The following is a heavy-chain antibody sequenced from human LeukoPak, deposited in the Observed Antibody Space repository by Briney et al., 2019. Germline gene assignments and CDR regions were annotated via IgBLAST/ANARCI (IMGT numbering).Heavy chain of an antibody. CDR3: ARDDSHGYHFFDS. Sequence: MSGGSLRLSCAASGFTFSSYSMNWIRQAPGKGLEWVSSISGSGEFIYYGDSVKGRVTISRDNGKNSLYLQMNSVRPEDMAVYYCARDDSHGYHFFDSWGRGTLVTVSP. V-gene: IGHV3-21*01. D-gene: IGHD3-22*01. J-gene: IGHJ4*02. CDR2: ISGSGEFI. CDR1: GFTFSSYS.